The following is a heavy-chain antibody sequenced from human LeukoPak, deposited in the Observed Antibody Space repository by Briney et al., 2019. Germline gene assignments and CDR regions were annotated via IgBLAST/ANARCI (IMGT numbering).Heavy chain of an antibody. CDR3: ARDTRWFDP. CDR2: INHSGST. V-gene: IGHV4-34*01. Sequence: SETLSLTCAVYGGSFSGYYWSWIRQPPGKGLEWIGEINHSGSTNYNPSLKSRVTISVDTSKNQFSLKLSSVTAADTAVYYCARDTRWFDPWGQGTLVAVSS. J-gene: IGHJ5*02. CDR1: GGSFSGYY. D-gene: IGHD2-15*01.